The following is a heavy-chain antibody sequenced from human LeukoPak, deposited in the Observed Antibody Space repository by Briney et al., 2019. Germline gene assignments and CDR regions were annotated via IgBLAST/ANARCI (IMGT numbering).Heavy chain of an antibody. J-gene: IGHJ4*02. Sequence: GGSLRLLCTASGFPFGDYSMNWVRQAPGKGLEWVGFIRSKAYGGTTKYAASVKGRFTISRNDSKSIAYLQMNSLKTEDTAVYYCTRGRRATHDYWGQGTLVTVSS. CDR2: IRSKAYGGTT. CDR3: TRGRRATHDY. V-gene: IGHV3-49*04. CDR1: GFPFGDYS. D-gene: IGHD1-26*01.